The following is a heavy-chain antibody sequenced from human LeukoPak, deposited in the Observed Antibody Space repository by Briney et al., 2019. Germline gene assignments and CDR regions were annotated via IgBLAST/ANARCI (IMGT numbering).Heavy chain of an antibody. D-gene: IGHD3-10*01. CDR2: INHSGST. Sequence: SETLSLTCAVYGGSYSGYYWSWIRQPPGKGLEWIGEINHSGSTNYNPSLKSRVTISVDTSKNQFSLKLSSVTAADTAVYYCAREINYYGSGSPKFFDYWGQGTLVTVSS. V-gene: IGHV4-34*01. J-gene: IGHJ4*02. CDR3: AREINYYGSGSPKFFDY. CDR1: GGSYSGYY.